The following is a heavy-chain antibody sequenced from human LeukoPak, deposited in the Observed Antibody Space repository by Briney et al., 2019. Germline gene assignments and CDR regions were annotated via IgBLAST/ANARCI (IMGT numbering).Heavy chain of an antibody. D-gene: IGHD4-17*01. CDR2: ISAYNGNT. CDR1: GYTFASYG. J-gene: IGHJ6*02. Sequence: ASVKVSCTASGYTFASYGISWVRQAPGQGLEWMGWISAYNGNTNYAQKVQGRVTMTTDTSTSTAYMELRSLRSDDTALYYCARDRGATVTSGYYYGMDVCGQGTTVTVSS. V-gene: IGHV1-18*01. CDR3: ARDRGATVTSGYYYGMDV.